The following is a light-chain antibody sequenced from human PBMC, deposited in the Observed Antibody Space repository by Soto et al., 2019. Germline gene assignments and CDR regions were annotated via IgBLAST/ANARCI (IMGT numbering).Light chain of an antibody. CDR3: LQDYNYPRT. V-gene: IGKV1-6*01. CDR2: ASS. J-gene: IGKJ1*01. Sequence: IQMTQSPSSLSASVGDRVTITCRASQDIRTELGWYQQKPGKAPELLIYASSILQSGVPSRFSGSGSGTDFTLTISSLQPEDFATYYCLQDYNYPRTFGQGTKVDIK. CDR1: QDIRTE.